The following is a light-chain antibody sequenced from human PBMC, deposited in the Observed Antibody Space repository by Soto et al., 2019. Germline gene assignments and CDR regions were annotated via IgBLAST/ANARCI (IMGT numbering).Light chain of an antibody. CDR1: SSDVGGYNS. Sequence: QSALTQPRSVSGSPGQSVTISCSGTSSDVGGYNSVSWYQQHPGRAPKLMIYDVTKWPSGVPDRFSGSKSGNMASLTISGLRAEDEADYYCASYAGRYTWVFGTGTKLTVL. V-gene: IGLV2-11*01. CDR2: DVT. CDR3: ASYAGRYTWV. J-gene: IGLJ1*01.